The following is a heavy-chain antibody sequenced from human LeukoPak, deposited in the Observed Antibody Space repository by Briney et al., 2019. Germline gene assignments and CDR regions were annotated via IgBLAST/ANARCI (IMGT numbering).Heavy chain of an antibody. CDR3: ASYLTSIPSGMDV. Sequence: GGSLRLSCAASGFTFSSYWMHWLRQEPRKGLVWVSRISTDGSSRSYADSVKGRFTISRDNGKNTLYLQMNSLRGEDTAVYYCASYLTSIPSGMDVWGQGATVTVSS. V-gene: IGHV3-74*01. D-gene: IGHD2/OR15-2a*01. CDR2: ISTDGSSR. J-gene: IGHJ6*02. CDR1: GFTFSSYW.